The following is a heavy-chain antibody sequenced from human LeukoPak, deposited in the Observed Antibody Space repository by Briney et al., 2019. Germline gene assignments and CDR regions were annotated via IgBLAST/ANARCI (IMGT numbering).Heavy chain of an antibody. D-gene: IGHD6-13*01. V-gene: IGHV3-48*01. J-gene: IGHJ4*02. Sequence: PGGSLRLSCAASGFTFSGYTMNWVRQAPGKGLEWLSYISSSTTIYYAGSVKGRFTISRDNSKNTLYLQMNSLRVEDTAVYYCAVPGIVASGTIDYWGQGTLVTVSS. CDR2: ISSSTTI. CDR1: GFTFSGYT. CDR3: AVPGIVASGTIDY.